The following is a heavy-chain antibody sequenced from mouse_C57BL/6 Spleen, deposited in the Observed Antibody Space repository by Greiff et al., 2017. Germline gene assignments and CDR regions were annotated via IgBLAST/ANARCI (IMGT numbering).Heavy chain of an antibody. Sequence: VQLKESGPGLVKPSQSLSLTCSVTGYSITSGYYWNWIRQFPGNKLEWMGYISYDGSNNYNPALKNRISITRDTSKNQFFLKLNSVTTEDTATYYCARGGSPYWYFDVWGTGTTVTVSS. J-gene: IGHJ1*03. CDR1: GYSITSGYY. CDR3: ARGGSPYWYFDV. CDR2: ISYDGSN. V-gene: IGHV3-6*01.